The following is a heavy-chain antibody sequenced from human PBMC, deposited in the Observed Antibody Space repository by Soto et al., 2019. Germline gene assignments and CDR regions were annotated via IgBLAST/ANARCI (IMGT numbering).Heavy chain of an antibody. Sequence: GGSLRLSCAASGFTLSNYWRSLFLQAPGNGLEWVANIKQDGSQNYYVDSVKGRFTTSRDNTKNSFYLQMNSLRAEDTAVYYCARDHINGWKFDYWGRGTLVTVSS. D-gene: IGHD6-19*01. CDR3: ARDHINGWKFDY. J-gene: IGHJ4*02. CDR2: IKQDGSQN. V-gene: IGHV3-7*01. CDR1: GFTLSNYW.